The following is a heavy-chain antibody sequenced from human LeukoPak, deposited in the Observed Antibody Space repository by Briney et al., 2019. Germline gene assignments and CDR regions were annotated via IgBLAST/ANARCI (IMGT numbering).Heavy chain of an antibody. CDR3: ARLDY. J-gene: IGHJ4*02. CDR1: GGSISSGSYY. CDR2: IYTSGST. Sequence: PSETLSLTCTVSGGSISSGSYYWSWIRQPAGKGLEWIGRIYTSGSTNYNPSLKSRVTISVDTSKNQFSLKLSSVTAADTAVYYCARLDYWGQGTLVTVSS. V-gene: IGHV4-61*02.